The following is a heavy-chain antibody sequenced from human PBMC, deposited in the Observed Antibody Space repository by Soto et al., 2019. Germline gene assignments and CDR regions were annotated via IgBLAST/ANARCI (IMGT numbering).Heavy chain of an antibody. CDR2: IIPNFGKT. CDR1: GGTFSSYA. Sequence: EASVKISCKASGGTFSSYAISWVRQAPGQGLEWMGWIIPNFGKTNYAQKLQDRVTITTDTSTRTAYMELRSLRSDDTAVYYCARKSSSSSWFDPWGQGTLVTVSS. J-gene: IGHJ5*02. V-gene: IGHV1-69*05. CDR3: ARKSSSSSWFDP. D-gene: IGHD6-6*01.